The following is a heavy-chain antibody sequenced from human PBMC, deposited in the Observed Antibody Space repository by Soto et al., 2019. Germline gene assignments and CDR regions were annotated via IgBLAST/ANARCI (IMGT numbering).Heavy chain of an antibody. Sequence: EVQLLESGGALEHPGGSLRLSCAASGFAFSTYAMTWFRQPPGKGLEWVSVISGSGGSSYYAASVKGRFTISRDNSKNTLYLQMNGLRAEDTALYYCAKVTKRAAAGRYEYYKYGMDVWGQGTTVTVSS. CDR3: AKVTKRAAAGRYEYYKYGMDV. CDR2: ISGSGGSS. D-gene: IGHD6-13*01. CDR1: GFAFSTYA. J-gene: IGHJ6*02. V-gene: IGHV3-23*01.